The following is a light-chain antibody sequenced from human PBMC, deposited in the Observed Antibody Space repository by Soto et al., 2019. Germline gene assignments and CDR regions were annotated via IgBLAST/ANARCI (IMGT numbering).Light chain of an antibody. CDR2: DVS. CDR1: SSDVGGYNY. Sequence: QSALTQPASVSGSPGQSITISCTGTSSDVGGYNYVSWYQQHPGKAPKLMIYDVSNRPSGVSNCFSGSKSGNTASLTISGLQAEDEADYYCSSYTSSSTLVVFGGGTKPTVL. V-gene: IGLV2-14*01. CDR3: SSYTSSSTLVV. J-gene: IGLJ2*01.